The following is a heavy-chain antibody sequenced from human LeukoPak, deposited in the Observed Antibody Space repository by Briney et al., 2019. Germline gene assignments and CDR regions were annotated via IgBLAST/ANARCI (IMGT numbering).Heavy chain of an antibody. V-gene: IGHV1-2*02. Sequence: ASVKVSCKASGYTFTDYYIHWVRQAPGQGLEWMGWINPNSGGTNYAQKFQGRVTMTRDTSISTAYMELSRLRSDDTAVYYCAKDGFQLELGTVAFDIWGQGTMVTVSS. CDR1: GYTFTDYY. CDR3: AKDGFQLELGTVAFDI. CDR2: INPNSGGT. J-gene: IGHJ3*02. D-gene: IGHD1-1*01.